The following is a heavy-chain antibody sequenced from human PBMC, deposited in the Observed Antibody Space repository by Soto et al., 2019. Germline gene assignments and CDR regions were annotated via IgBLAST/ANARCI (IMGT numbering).Heavy chain of an antibody. CDR2: ISAYNGNT. Sequence: ASVKVSCKASGYTFTSYGISWVRQAPGQGLEWMGWISAYNGNTNYAQKLQGRVTMTTDTSTSTAYMELRSLRSDDTAVYYCARDQGFLEWLYYYYYGMGVWGQGTTVTVS. J-gene: IGHJ6*02. CDR3: ARDQGFLEWLYYYYYGMGV. D-gene: IGHD3-3*01. V-gene: IGHV1-18*01. CDR1: GYTFTSYG.